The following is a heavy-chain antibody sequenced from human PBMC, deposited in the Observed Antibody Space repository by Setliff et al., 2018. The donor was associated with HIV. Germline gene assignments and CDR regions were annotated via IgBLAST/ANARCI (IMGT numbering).Heavy chain of an antibody. CDR1: GGSISSGSYY. CDR3: ARLRITMIMMLNYFDY. V-gene: IGHV4-61*09. CDR2: IYTTGGT. Sequence: PSETLSLTCTVSGGSISSGSYYWSWIRQPAGKGLEWIGYIYTTGGTNYNPSLKSRVTMSVDTSKNQFSLRLTSVTAADTAVYFCARLRITMIMMLNYFDYWGQGTLVTVSS. J-gene: IGHJ4*02. D-gene: IGHD3-22*01.